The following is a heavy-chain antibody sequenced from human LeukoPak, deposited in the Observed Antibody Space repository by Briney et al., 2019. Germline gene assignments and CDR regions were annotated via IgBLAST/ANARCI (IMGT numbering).Heavy chain of an antibody. Sequence: ASETLSLPCTVSGGSISSYYWSWIRQPPGKGLEWLGHIYYSGSTNYNPSLKSRVTISVDTSKNQFSLKLSSVTAADTAVYYCARGLLDGYTHPAAFDIWGQGTMVTVSS. D-gene: IGHD5-24*01. V-gene: IGHV4-59*01. J-gene: IGHJ3*02. CDR3: ARGLLDGYTHPAAFDI. CDR2: IYYSGST. CDR1: GGSISSYY.